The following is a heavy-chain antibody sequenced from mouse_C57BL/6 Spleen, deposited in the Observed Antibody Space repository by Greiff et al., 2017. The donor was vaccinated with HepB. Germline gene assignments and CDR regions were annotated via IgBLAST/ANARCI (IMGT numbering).Heavy chain of an antibody. J-gene: IGHJ3*01. D-gene: IGHD1-1*01. Sequence: EVQRVESAGGLVQPGSSMKLSCTASGFTFSDYYMAWVRQVPEKGLEWVANINYDGSSTYYLDSLKSRFIISRDNAKNILYLQMSSLKSEDTATYYCARDEGGYYGSSPAWFAYWGQGTLVTVSA. CDR3: ARDEGGYYGSSPAWFAY. CDR1: GFTFSDYY. V-gene: IGHV5-16*01. CDR2: INYDGSST.